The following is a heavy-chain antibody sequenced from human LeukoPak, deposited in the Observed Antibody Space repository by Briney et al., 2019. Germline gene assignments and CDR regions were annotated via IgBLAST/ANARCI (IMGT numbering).Heavy chain of an antibody. J-gene: IGHJ3*02. Sequence: GGSLRLSCAASGFTFSDYYMSWIRQAPGKGLEWVSYISSSGSTIYYADSVKGRFTISRDNAKNSLYLQMNSLRAEDTAVYYCARVAYYYDSSGLSRGAFDIWGQGTMVTVSS. V-gene: IGHV3-11*04. CDR2: ISSSGSTI. CDR1: GFTFSDYY. CDR3: ARVAYYYDSSGLSRGAFDI. D-gene: IGHD3-22*01.